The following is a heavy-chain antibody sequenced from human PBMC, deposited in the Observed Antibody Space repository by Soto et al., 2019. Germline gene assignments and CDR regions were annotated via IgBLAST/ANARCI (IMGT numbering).Heavy chain of an antibody. J-gene: IGHJ4*02. D-gene: IGHD1-20*01. CDR3: TRGMYTEYETAPLFFDF. CDR1: GFTFGAYA. V-gene: IGHV3-49*03. Sequence: PGGSLRLSCTTSGFTFGAYALSWFRQAPGKGLEWVGFSRSKGYGGTTEFAASVRGRFTISRDDSNSIAYLQMNSLKTEDTAVYYCTRGMYTEYETAPLFFDFWGQGTLVTVSS. CDR2: SRSKGYGGTT.